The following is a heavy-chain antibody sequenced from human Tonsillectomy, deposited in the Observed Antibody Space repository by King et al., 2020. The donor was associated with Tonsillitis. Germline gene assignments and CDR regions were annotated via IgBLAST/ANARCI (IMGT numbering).Heavy chain of an antibody. J-gene: IGHJ4*02. V-gene: IGHV3-21*01. CDR2: ITRRSGYI. D-gene: IGHD3-3*01. CDR1: GFTFSSYS. CDR3: AGGPPDFWSAFQWEDY. Sequence: QLVQSGGGLVKPGGSLRLSCAASGFTFSSYSMNWVRQAPGKGLEWVSSITRRSGYIYYADSVRGRFTISRDNAKNSLYRQVSSLRAEETAVYYCAGGPPDFWSAFQWEDYWSQGTLVTVPS.